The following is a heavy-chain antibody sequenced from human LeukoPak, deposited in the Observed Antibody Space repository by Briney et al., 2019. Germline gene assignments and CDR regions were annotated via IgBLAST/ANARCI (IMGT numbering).Heavy chain of an antibody. CDR2: IYYSGST. CDR1: GGSISSSSYY. CDR3: ARNRPDITMEPPLHSSGYYRYGIDP. D-gene: IGHD3-22*01. Sequence: SETLSLTCTVSGGSISSSSYYWGWIRQPPGKGLEWIGSIYYSGSTYYNPSLKSRVTISVDTSKNQFSLELSSVTAADTAVYYCARNRPDITMEPPLHSSGYYRYGIDPWGQGTLVTVSS. J-gene: IGHJ5*02. V-gene: IGHV4-39*01.